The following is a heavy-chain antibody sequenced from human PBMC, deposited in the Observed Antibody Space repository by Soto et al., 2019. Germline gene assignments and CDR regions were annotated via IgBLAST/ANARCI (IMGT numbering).Heavy chain of an antibody. CDR2: ISSSGSTI. D-gene: IGHD3-16*02. Sequence: PGGSLRLSCAASGFTLSDYYMSWIRQAPGKGLEWVSYISSSGSTIYYADSVKGRFTISRDNVKNSLYLQMNSLRAEDTAVYYCARPPGGSYRYTLDYWGQGTLVTVSS. V-gene: IGHV3-11*01. CDR1: GFTLSDYY. J-gene: IGHJ4*02. CDR3: ARPPGGSYRYTLDY.